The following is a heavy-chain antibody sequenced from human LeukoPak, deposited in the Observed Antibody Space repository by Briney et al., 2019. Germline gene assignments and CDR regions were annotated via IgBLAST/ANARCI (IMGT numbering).Heavy chain of an antibody. J-gene: IGHJ4*02. CDR2: ISSGSSYI. V-gene: IGHV3-21*01. CDR1: GFTFSSYS. CDR3: ARATVSLWFGERYYFDY. D-gene: IGHD3-10*01. Sequence: PGGSLRLSCAASGFTFSSYSMNWVRQAPGKGLEWVSSISSGSSYIYYADSVKGRFTISRDNAKNSLYLQMNSLRAEDTAVYYCARATVSLWFGERYYFDYWGQGTLVTVSS.